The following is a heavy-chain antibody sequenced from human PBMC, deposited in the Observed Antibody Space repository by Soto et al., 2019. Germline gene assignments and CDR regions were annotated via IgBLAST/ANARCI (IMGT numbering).Heavy chain of an antibody. Sequence: EVQLVESGGGLVQPGGSLRLSCAASGFTFSSYWMHWVRKAPGKGLVWVSRLNPDGSRTSYADSVKGRFTISRDNAKNTLYLQMNSLRAEDTALYYCASVRTGYYNFDYWGQGTLVTVSS. V-gene: IGHV3-74*01. CDR3: ASVRTGYYNFDY. D-gene: IGHD3-9*01. CDR1: GFTFSSYW. J-gene: IGHJ4*02. CDR2: LNPDGSRT.